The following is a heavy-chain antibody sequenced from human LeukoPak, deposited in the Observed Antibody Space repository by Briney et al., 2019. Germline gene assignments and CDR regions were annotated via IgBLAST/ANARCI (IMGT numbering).Heavy chain of an antibody. CDR2: ISGSGGST. CDR3: ATPIDNYYDSSGYYYVAAFDI. D-gene: IGHD3-22*01. CDR1: GFTFSSYA. Sequence: PGGSLRLSCAASGFTFSSYAMSWVRQAPGKGLEWVSAISGSGGSTYYADSVTGRFTISRDNSKNTLYLQMNSLRAEDTAVYYCATPIDNYYDSSGYYYVAAFDICGQGTMVTVSS. J-gene: IGHJ3*02. V-gene: IGHV3-23*01.